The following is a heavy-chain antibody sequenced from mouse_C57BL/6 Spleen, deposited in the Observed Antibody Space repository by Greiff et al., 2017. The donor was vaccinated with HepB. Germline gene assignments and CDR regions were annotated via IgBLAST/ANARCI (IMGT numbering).Heavy chain of an antibody. J-gene: IGHJ2*01. CDR2: ISGGGGNT. CDR1: GFTFSSYT. V-gene: IGHV5-9*01. Sequence: EVQGVESGGGLVKPGGSLKLSCAASGFTFSSYTMSWVRQTPEKRLEWVATISGGGGNTYYPDSVKGRFTISRDNAKNTLYLQMSSLRSEDTALYYCARGGDSYYFDYWGQGTTLTVSS. D-gene: IGHD3-3*01. CDR3: ARGGDSYYFDY.